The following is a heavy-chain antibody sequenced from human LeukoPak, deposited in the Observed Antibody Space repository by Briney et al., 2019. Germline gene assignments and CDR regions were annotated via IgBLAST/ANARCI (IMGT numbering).Heavy chain of an antibody. CDR3: AREGVGYSSGSHDAFDI. Sequence: SETLSLTCTVSGGSISSGDYYWSWIRQPPGKGLEWIGYIYYSGDTYYNPSLRSRVTISVDTSKNQFSLKVSSVTAADTAVYYCAREGVGYSSGSHDAFDIWGQGTMVTVSS. V-gene: IGHV4-30-4*01. CDR2: IYYSGDT. D-gene: IGHD6-19*01. CDR1: GGSISSGDYY. J-gene: IGHJ3*02.